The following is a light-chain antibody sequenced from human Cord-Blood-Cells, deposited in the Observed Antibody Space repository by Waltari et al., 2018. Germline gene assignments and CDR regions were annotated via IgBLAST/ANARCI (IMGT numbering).Light chain of an antibody. CDR1: SRDVGGYNY. CDR2: DVS. V-gene: IGLV2-14*01. Sequence: QSALPQPASVSGSPGQSITISSTGTSRDVGGYNYVSWYQQHPGKAPKPMIYDVSNRPSGVSNRFSGSKSGNTASLTISGLQAEDEADYYCSSYTSSSTWVFGGGTKLTVL. J-gene: IGLJ3*02. CDR3: SSYTSSSTWV.